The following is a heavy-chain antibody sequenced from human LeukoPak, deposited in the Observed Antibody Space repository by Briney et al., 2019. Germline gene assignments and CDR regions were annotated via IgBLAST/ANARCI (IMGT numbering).Heavy chain of an antibody. V-gene: IGHV3-9*01. CDR3: AKLPMTTVTTDGMDV. CDR1: GFTFDDYA. Sequence: GGSLRLSCAASGFTFDDYAMHWVRQAQGKGLEWVSGISWNSGSIGYADSVKGRSTISRDNAKNSLYLQMNSLRAEDTALYYCAKLPMTTVTTDGMDVWGQGTTVTVSS. CDR2: ISWNSGSI. D-gene: IGHD4-17*01. J-gene: IGHJ6*02.